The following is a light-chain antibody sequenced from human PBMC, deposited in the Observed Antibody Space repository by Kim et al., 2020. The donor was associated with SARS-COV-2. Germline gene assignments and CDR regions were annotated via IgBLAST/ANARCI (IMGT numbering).Light chain of an antibody. Sequence: AVVGDRVTIACRASQSKSTWVAWYQRKPGKAPNRLIYKASILESGVPSRFSGSASGTDFTLTITSLQPDDFGTYYCQHYSAYPWTFGQGTKVDIK. V-gene: IGKV1-5*03. CDR1: QSKSTW. CDR2: KAS. J-gene: IGKJ1*01. CDR3: QHYSAYPWT.